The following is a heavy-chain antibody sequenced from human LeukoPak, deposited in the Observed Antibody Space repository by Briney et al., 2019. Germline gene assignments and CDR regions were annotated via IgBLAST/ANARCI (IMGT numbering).Heavy chain of an antibody. D-gene: IGHD4-23*01. CDR1: GGSISSSNW. Sequence: SGTLSLTCAVSGGSISSSNWWGWVRQPPGKGLEWIGDIHHSGSTNYNPSLKSRVTISVDKSKNQFSLKLSSVTAADTAVYYCARAGYGANSPDYWGQGTLVTVSS. CDR3: ARAGYGANSPDY. V-gene: IGHV4-4*02. J-gene: IGHJ4*02. CDR2: IHHSGST.